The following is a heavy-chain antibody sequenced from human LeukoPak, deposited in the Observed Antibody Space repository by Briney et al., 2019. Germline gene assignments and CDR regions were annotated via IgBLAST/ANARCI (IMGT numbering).Heavy chain of an antibody. CDR1: GGTFSSYA. CDR2: IIPIFGTA. V-gene: IGHV1-69*01. CDR3: ARDRQVAAAGPFDY. J-gene: IGHJ4*02. D-gene: IGHD6-13*01. Sequence: SVKVSCKASGGTFSSYAISWVRQAPGQGLEWMGGIIPIFGTANYAQKFQGRVTITADESTSTAYMELSSLRSEDTAVYYCARDRQVAAAGPFDYWGQGTLVTVSS.